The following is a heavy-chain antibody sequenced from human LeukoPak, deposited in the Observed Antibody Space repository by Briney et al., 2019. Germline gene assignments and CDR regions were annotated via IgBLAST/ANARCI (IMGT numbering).Heavy chain of an antibody. Sequence: GGSLRLSCAASGFTVSSNYMSWVRQAPGKGLEWVSVIYSGGSTYYADSVKGRFTISRDNSKNTLYLQMNSLRAEDTAVYYCARGGGRSRYYFDYWGQGTLVTVSS. D-gene: IGHD1-26*01. J-gene: IGHJ4*02. V-gene: IGHV3-66*01. CDR1: GFTVSSNY. CDR2: IYSGGST. CDR3: ARGGGRSRYYFDY.